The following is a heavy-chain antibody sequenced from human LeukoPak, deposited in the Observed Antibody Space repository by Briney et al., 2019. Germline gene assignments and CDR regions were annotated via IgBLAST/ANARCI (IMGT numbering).Heavy chain of an antibody. V-gene: IGHV1-69*01. CDR1: GGTFSSYA. J-gene: IGHJ4*02. Sequence: SVKVSCKASGGTFSSYAISWVRQAPGQGLEWMGGIIPIFGTTNYAQMFQGRVTISADASTGTAYMELSRLRSEDTAVYYCAREVPSNDILTGYSTYYFDYWGQGTLVTVSS. D-gene: IGHD3-9*01. CDR2: IIPIFGTT. CDR3: AREVPSNDILTGYSTYYFDY.